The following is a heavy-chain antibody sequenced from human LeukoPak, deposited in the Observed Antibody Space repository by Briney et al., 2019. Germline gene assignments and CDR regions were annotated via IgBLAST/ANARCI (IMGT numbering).Heavy chain of an antibody. J-gene: IGHJ4*02. CDR3: AKERGSGSSQPLDY. D-gene: IGHD3-10*01. CDR2: ISGSGGST. CDR1: GFTFSSYA. V-gene: IGHV3-23*01. Sequence: GGSLRLSCAASGFTFSSYAMSWVRQAPGKGLEWVSAISGSGGSTYYADSVKGRFTISRDNSKNTLYLQMNSLRAEDAAVYYCAKERGSGSSQPLDYWGQGTLVTVSS.